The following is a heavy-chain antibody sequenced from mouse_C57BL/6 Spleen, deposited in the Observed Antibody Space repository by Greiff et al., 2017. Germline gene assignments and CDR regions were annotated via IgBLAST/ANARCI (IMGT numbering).Heavy chain of an antibody. J-gene: IGHJ3*01. CDR1: GYTFTSYW. D-gene: IGHD2-4*01. CDR2: IYPGSGST. V-gene: IGHV1-55*01. Sequence: QVQLQQPGAELVKPGASVKMSCKASGYTFTSYWITWVKQRPGQGLEWIGDIYPGSGSTNYNEKFKSKATLTVDTSSSTAYMQLSSLTSEDSAVSYCAGSGDYDYECWFAYWGQGTLVTVSA. CDR3: AGSGDYDYECWFAY.